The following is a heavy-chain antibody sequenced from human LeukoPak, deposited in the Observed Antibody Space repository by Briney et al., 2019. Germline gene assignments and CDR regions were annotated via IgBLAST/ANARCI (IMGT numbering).Heavy chain of an antibody. CDR1: GGSFSGYY. CDR2: INHSGST. J-gene: IGHJ4*02. Sequence: PSETLSLTCAVYGGSFSGYYWSWIRQPPGKGLEWIGEINHSGSTNYNPSLKSRVTISVDTSKNQFSLKLSSVTAADTAVYYCAGIKGGAMVPNLPIDYWGQGTLVTVSS. V-gene: IGHV4-34*01. CDR3: AGIKGGAMVPNLPIDY. D-gene: IGHD3-16*01.